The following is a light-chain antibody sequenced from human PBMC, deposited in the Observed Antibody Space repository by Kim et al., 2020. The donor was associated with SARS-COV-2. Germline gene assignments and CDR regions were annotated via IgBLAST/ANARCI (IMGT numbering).Light chain of an antibody. J-gene: IGLJ3*02. CDR3: ASWDDSLSGPV. CDR1: RPNIENNY. Sequence: GQSVTISSSGTRPNIENNYVYWYQQLPGTAPKLHIYRNTQRHSGVPDRFSGSKSGTSTSLAISGLRSEDEADYYCASWDDSLSGPVFGGGTQLTVL. V-gene: IGLV1-47*01. CDR2: RNT.